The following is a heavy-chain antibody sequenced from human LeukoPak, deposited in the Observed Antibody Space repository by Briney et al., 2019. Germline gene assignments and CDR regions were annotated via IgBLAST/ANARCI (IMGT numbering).Heavy chain of an antibody. CDR1: GGSISSGSYY. CDR2: IYTSGST. Sequence: SQTLSLTCTVSGGSISSGSYYWSWIRQPARKGLEWIGRIYTSGSTNYNPSLKSRVTISVDTSENQFSLKLSSVTAADTAVYYCARGDYGGHYDYWGQGTLVTVSS. D-gene: IGHD4-23*01. V-gene: IGHV4-61*02. J-gene: IGHJ4*02. CDR3: ARGDYGGHYDY.